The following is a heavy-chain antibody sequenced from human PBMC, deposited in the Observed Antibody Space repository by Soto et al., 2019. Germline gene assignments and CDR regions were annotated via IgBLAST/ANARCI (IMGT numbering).Heavy chain of an antibody. Sequence: QVQLVESGGGLVKPGGSLRLSCAASGFKYSDYYLSWIRQAPGQGLEWVSYISGSSSFTNYAESVKGRFTISRDKGKKSRYLDMTSLRVDDPAVYYCASDQATTYFDTVPGHHYYYGMDVWCQGTTVSGSS. J-gene: IGHJ6*02. CDR2: ISGSSSFT. V-gene: IGHV3-11*06. CDR3: ASDQATTYFDTVPGHHYYYGMDV. CDR1: GFKYSDYY. D-gene: IGHD3-9*01.